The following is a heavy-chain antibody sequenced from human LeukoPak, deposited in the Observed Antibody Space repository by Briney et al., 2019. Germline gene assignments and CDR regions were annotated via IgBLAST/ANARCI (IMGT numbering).Heavy chain of an antibody. CDR3: ARHYYYDSSGYYDRAFDI. Sequence: SVKVSCKASGGTFSSYAISWVRQAPGQGLEWMGGIIPIFGTANYAQKFQGRVTITADKSTSTAYMELSSLRSEDTAVYYCARHYYYDSSGYYDRAFDIWGQGTMVTVSS. V-gene: IGHV1-69*06. D-gene: IGHD3-22*01. CDR1: GGTFSSYA. J-gene: IGHJ3*02. CDR2: IIPIFGTA.